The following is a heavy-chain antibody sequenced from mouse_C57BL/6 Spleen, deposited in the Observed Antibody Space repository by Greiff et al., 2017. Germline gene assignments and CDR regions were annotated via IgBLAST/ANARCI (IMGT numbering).Heavy chain of an antibody. J-gene: IGHJ2*01. V-gene: IGHV1-22*01. CDR2: INPNNGGT. Sequence: EVKLQESGPELVKPGASVKMSCKASGYTFTDYTMHWVKQSHGKSLEWIGYINPNNGGTSYNQKFKGKATLTVNKSSSTAYMELRSLTSEDSAVYYCARRHSCSSYDYFDYWGQGTTLTVSS. CDR3: ARRHSCSSYDYFDY. D-gene: IGHD1-1*01. CDR1: GYTFTDYT.